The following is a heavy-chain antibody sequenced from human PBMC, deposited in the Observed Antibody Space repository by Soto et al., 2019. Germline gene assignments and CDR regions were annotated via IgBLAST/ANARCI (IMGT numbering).Heavy chain of an antibody. CDR2: ISAYNGNT. V-gene: IGHV1-18*01. Sequence: GASVKVSCKASGYTFTSYGISWVRQAPGQGLEWMGWISAYNGNTNYAQKLQGRVTMTTDTSTSTAYMELRSLRSDDTAVYYCARGYDSGWSGFLYYFDYWGQGTLVTVSS. CDR1: GYTFTSYG. D-gene: IGHD6-19*01. CDR3: ARGYDSGWSGFLYYFDY. J-gene: IGHJ4*02.